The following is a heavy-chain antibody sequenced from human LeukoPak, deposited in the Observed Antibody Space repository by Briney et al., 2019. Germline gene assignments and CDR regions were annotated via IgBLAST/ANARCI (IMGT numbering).Heavy chain of an antibody. D-gene: IGHD2-2*01. CDR2: ISSSSSYI. CDR3: ARGEDIVVVPAAMSMDV. Sequence: GGSLRLSCAASGFTFSSYSMNWVRQAPGKGLEWVSSISSSSSYIYYADSVKGRFTISRDNAKNSLYLQMNSLRAEDTAVYYCARGEDIVVVPAAMSMDVWGKGTTVTVSS. V-gene: IGHV3-21*01. CDR1: GFTFSSYS. J-gene: IGHJ6*03.